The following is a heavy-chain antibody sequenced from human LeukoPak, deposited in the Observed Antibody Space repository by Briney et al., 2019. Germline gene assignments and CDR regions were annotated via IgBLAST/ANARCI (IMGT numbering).Heavy chain of an antibody. CDR2: INPNSGGT. Sequence: GASVKASCKASGYTFTGYYMHWVRQAPGQGLEWMGWINPNSGGTNYAQKFQGRVTMTRDTSISTAYMELSRLRSDDTAVYYCAREYSSSWYYFDYWGQGTLVTVSS. J-gene: IGHJ4*02. CDR1: GYTFTGYY. V-gene: IGHV1-2*02. D-gene: IGHD6-13*01. CDR3: AREYSSSWYYFDY.